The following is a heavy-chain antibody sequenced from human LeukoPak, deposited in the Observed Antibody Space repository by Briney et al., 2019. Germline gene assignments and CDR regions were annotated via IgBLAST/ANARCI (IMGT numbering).Heavy chain of an antibody. CDR3: AGAPSGYSSSWYGYNWFDP. J-gene: IGHJ5*02. CDR1: GFTFSSYS. CDR2: ISSSSSYI. V-gene: IGHV3-21*04. D-gene: IGHD6-13*01. Sequence: PGGSLRLSCAASGFTFSSYSMNWVRQAPGKGLEWVSSISSSSSYIYYADSVKGRFTISRDNAKNSLYLQMNSLRSEDTAVYYCAGAPSGYSSSWYGYNWFDPWGQGTLVTVSS.